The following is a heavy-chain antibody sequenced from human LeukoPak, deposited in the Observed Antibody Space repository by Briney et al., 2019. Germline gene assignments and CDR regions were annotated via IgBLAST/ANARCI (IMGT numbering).Heavy chain of an antibody. CDR1: GYTFTSCD. V-gene: IGHV1-8*03. CDR2: MNPNSGNT. J-gene: IGHJ6*03. D-gene: IGHD2-2*01. CDR3: ARGTSSWTLYYYYYMDV. Sequence: ASVKVSCKASGYTFTSCDINWVRQATGQGLEWMGWMNPNSGNTGYAQKFQGRVTITRNTSISTAYMELSSLRSEDTAVYYCARGTSSWTLYYYYYMDVWGKGTTVTVSS.